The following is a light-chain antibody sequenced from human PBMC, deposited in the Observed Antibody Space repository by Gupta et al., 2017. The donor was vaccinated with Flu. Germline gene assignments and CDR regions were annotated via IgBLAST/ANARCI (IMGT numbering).Light chain of an antibody. CDR2: GNN. J-gene: IGLJ1*01. V-gene: IGLV1-44*01. CDR1: SSNIGSNY. CDR3: AAWDDSLNGHYV. Sequence: QSVLAQPPSASGTPGQRVTLSCSGSSSNIGSNYVNWYQQVPGTAPKLLIYGNNQRPSGVPDRFSGSKSGTSAALAISGLQSGEEADYYCAAWDDSLNGHYVFGTGTKVTVL.